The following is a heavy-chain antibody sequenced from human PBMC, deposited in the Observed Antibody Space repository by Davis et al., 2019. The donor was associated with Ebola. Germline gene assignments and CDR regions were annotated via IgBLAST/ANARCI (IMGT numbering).Heavy chain of an antibody. V-gene: IGHV3-21*01. D-gene: IGHD3-3*01. CDR3: ARLTIFGVVYYYGMDV. J-gene: IGHJ6*02. Sequence: GESLKISCAASGFTFSSYTMSWVRQAPGKGLEWVSSISSSSSYIYYADSVKGRFTISRDNAKNSLYLQMNSLRAEDTAVYYCARLTIFGVVYYYGMDVWGQGTTVTVSS. CDR2: ISSSSSYI. CDR1: GFTFSSYT.